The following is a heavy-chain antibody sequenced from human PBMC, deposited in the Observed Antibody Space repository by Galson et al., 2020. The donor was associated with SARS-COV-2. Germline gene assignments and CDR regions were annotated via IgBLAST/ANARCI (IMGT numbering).Heavy chain of an antibody. Sequence: SQTLSLTCTVSGGSIGSSNQYWSWIRQPPGKDLEWIGYIHYGGGAFYSPSLKSRVTISVDTSKNQLSLGLTSVTAADTAVYYCARDVYGSGSPSWFDPWGQGALVTVSS. V-gene: IGHV4-30-4*01. CDR3: ARDVYGSGSPSWFDP. D-gene: IGHD3-10*01. CDR1: GGSIGSSNQY. CDR2: IHYGGGA. J-gene: IGHJ5*02.